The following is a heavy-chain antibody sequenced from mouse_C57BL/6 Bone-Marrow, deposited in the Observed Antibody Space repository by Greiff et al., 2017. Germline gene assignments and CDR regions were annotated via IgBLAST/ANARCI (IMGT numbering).Heavy chain of an antibody. CDR1: GYTFTNYW. J-gene: IGHJ4*01. D-gene: IGHD2-4*01. CDR3: AISENYDDYTMDY. V-gene: IGHV1-64*01. CDR2: MHPNGGSP. Sequence: VQLQQPGAELVKPGASVKLSCKASGYTFTNYWMHWVKQRPGQGLEWIGMMHPNGGSPDYNEKFKSEAPLSVDKSSRTAYMELSSLTSEDSAVYYGAISENYDDYTMDYWGQGTSVTVSS.